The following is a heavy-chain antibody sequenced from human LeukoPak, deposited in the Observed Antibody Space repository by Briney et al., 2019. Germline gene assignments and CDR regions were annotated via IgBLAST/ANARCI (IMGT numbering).Heavy chain of an antibody. CDR1: GFTFSSYA. CDR2: ISGSGGST. D-gene: IGHD3-10*02. Sequence: GGSPRLSCAASGFTFSSYAMSWVRQAPGKGLEWVSSISGSGGSTYYADSVKGRFSISRDNSKNTLYLQVNSLRADDTAVYYCAELGITMIGGVWGKGTTVTISS. V-gene: IGHV3-23*01. J-gene: IGHJ6*04. CDR3: AELGITMIGGV.